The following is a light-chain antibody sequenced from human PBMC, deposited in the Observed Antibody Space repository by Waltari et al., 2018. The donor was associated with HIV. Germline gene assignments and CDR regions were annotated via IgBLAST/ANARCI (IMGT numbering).Light chain of an antibody. J-gene: IGLJ2*01. CDR2: DDH. CDR3: QVWDGNSGHVV. CDR1: SLGGKH. V-gene: IGLV3-21*02. Sequence: SYVLTQPPSASVAPGQTATLSCGGHSLGGKHVHWYQQKPGQAPVVVVYDDHERPSSGSGRFSGSKSGNTATLTINRVEVGDEADYHCQVWDGNSGHVVFGGGTKL.